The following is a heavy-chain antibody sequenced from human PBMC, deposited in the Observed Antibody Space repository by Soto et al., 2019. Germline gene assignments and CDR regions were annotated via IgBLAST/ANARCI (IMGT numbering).Heavy chain of an antibody. CDR3: ARQVVDGTVAGTGSFDY. Sequence: SETLSLTCNVSGRSISNSYYYWVWIRQPPGKGLEWIGNIYYDGNTYYHASLASRVTISPHTSKNQFSLQLTSVTAADTALYYCARQVVDGTVAGTGSFDYWGQGTLVTVSS. D-gene: IGHD6-19*01. V-gene: IGHV4-39*01. CDR2: IYYDGNT. CDR1: GRSISNSYYY. J-gene: IGHJ4*02.